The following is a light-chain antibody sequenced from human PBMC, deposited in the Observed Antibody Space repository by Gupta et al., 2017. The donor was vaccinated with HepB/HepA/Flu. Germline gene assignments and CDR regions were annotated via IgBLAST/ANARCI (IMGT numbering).Light chain of an antibody. Sequence: QSVLTQPPSVSAAPGQKVTISCSGSSSNIGNSYVCWYQQFPGTAPKLLIYENTKRSSGIPDRFSASKSGSSATLGITGLQTGDEADYYCGTWDSSLSAGVFGGGTKLTVL. CDR3: GTWDSSLSAGV. V-gene: IGLV1-51*02. J-gene: IGLJ2*01. CDR1: SSNIGNSY. CDR2: ENT.